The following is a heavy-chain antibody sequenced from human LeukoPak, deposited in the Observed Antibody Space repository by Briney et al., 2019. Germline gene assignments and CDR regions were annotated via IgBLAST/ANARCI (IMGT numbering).Heavy chain of an antibody. Sequence: GESLKIPCKGSGYSFTNYWIAWVRQMPGKGLEWMGIVYPGDSDTRYSPSFQGQVTISADESISAAYLQWSSLKASDTAMYYCARRGGNYGTWYFDLWGRGTLVTVSS. CDR2: VYPGDSDT. J-gene: IGHJ2*01. V-gene: IGHV5-51*01. CDR3: ARRGGNYGTWYFDL. CDR1: GYSFTNYW. D-gene: IGHD4-11*01.